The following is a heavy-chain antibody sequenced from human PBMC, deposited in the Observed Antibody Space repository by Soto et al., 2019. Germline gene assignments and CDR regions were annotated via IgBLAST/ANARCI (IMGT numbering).Heavy chain of an antibody. CDR2: IDTGNTIT. J-gene: IGHJ4*02. D-gene: IGHD1-26*01. Sequence: GGSLRLSCAASGFTFSGYSMNWVRQAPGKGLEWVSYIDTGNTITYYADSVKGRFTISRDTSNGIAYLQMNSLNIEDSAVYYCSGAESPDTAYFSLYWGQGTPVTVSS. V-gene: IGHV3-48*01. CDR3: SGAESPDTAYFSLY. CDR1: GFTFSGYS.